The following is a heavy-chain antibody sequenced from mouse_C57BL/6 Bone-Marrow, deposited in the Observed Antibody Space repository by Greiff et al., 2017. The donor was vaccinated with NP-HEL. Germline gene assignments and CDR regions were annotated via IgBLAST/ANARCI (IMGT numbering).Heavy chain of an antibody. Sequence: EVQRVESGGGLVQPKGSLKLSCAASGFSFNTYAMNWVRQAPGKGLEWVARIRSKSNNYATYYADSVKDRFTISRDDSESMLYLQMNNLKTEDTAMYYCVRHKGDSNYGFAYWGQGTLVTVSA. CDR2: IRSKSNNYAT. J-gene: IGHJ3*01. CDR1: GFSFNTYA. V-gene: IGHV10-1*01. CDR3: VRHKGDSNYGFAY. D-gene: IGHD2-5*01.